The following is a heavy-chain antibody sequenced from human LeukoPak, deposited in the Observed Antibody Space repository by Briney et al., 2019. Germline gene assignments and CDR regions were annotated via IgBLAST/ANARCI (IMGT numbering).Heavy chain of an antibody. J-gene: IGHJ5*02. CDR3: ARGVAAHYYDSSGYYP. CDR2: MNPNSGNT. D-gene: IGHD3-22*01. CDR1: GYTFTSYD. V-gene: IGHV1-8*01. Sequence: ASVKVSCKPSGYTFTSYDINWVRQATGQGLEWMGWMNPNSGNTVYAQKFQGRVTMTRNTSISTAYMELSGLRSEDTAVYYCARGVAAHYYDSSGYYPWGQGTLVTVSS.